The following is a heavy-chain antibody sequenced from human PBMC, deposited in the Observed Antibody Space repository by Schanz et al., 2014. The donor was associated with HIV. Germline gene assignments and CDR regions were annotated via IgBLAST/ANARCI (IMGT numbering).Heavy chain of an antibody. CDR2: MNPNSGHT. J-gene: IGHJ5*02. CDR3: AREVDIVVVPAAIVGWFDP. V-gene: IGHV1-8*01. CDR1: GYTFSSYD. Sequence: QVQLVQSGAEVKNPGASVKVSCKASGYTFSSYDINWVRQATGQGLEWMGWMNPNSGHTGYAQKFQGRVDMTRTTSISTAYMELRGLTSEDTAVYFCAREVDIVVVPAAIVGWFDPWGQGTLVTVSS. D-gene: IGHD2-2*03.